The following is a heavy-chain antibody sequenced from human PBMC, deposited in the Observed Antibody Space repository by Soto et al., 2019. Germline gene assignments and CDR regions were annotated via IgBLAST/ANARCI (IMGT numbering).Heavy chain of an antibody. J-gene: IGHJ4*02. Sequence: QVQLVQSGAEVTEPGASVKVSCKASGYASTSFGISWVRQVPGQGVEWMGWISTNKGSTKYAQKFQGRITMTTDASTSTAYMELRSLRSDDTAVYYCAREYCPSIGCFAVDYWGQGTLVTVSS. CDR3: AREYCPSIGCFAVDY. V-gene: IGHV1-18*04. CDR1: GYASTSFG. D-gene: IGHD2-2*01. CDR2: ISTNKGST.